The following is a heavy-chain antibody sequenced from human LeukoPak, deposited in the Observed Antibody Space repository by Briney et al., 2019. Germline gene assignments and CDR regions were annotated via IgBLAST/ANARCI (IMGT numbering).Heavy chain of an antibody. Sequence: GASVKVSCKACRYTFNRYGISWLGQAAGQGLDGMGWINAYNGNTNYAQKLQGRDTMTTHTSASTAYMELRSLRSDDTAVYYCARAGIQLWLYIWFDPWGQGTLVTVSS. D-gene: IGHD5-18*01. V-gene: IGHV1-18*04. CDR3: ARAGIQLWLYIWFDP. CDR1: RYTFNRYG. CDR2: INAYNGNT. J-gene: IGHJ5*02.